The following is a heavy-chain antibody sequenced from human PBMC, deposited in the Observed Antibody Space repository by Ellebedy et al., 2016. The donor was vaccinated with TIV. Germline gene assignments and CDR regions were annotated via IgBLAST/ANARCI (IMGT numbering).Heavy chain of an antibody. V-gene: IGHV1-8*01. CDR1: GYTFTSYD. CDR3: ARDAPPEFTMIVVVTPDY. J-gene: IGHJ4*02. Sequence: ASVKVSXXASGYTFTSYDINWVRQATGQGLEWMGWMNPNSGNTGYAQKLQGRVTITRDTSASTAYMELSSLRSEDTAVYYCARDAPPEFTMIVVVTPDYWGQGTLVTVSS. CDR2: MNPNSGNT. D-gene: IGHD3-22*01.